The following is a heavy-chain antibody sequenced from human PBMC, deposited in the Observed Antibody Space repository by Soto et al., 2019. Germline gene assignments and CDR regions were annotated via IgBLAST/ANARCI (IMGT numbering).Heavy chain of an antibody. CDR3: ARASIAAAGIPYYYYYYGMDV. Sequence: SETLSLTCAVYGGSFSGYYWTWIRQPPGTGLEWIGEINHSGSTNYNPSLKSRVTISVDTSKNQFSLKLSSVTAADTAVYYCARASIAAAGIPYYYYYYGMDVWGQGTTVTVSS. CDR2: INHSGST. D-gene: IGHD6-13*01. V-gene: IGHV4-34*01. J-gene: IGHJ6*02. CDR1: GGSFSGYY.